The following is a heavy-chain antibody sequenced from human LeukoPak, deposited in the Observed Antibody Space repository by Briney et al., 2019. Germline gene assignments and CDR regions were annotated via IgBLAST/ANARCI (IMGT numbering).Heavy chain of an antibody. V-gene: IGHV3-30*18. CDR1: GFTFSSYG. D-gene: IGHD6-19*01. Sequence: GGSLRLSCAASGFTFSSYGMHWIRQAAGKRLEWVAVISYDGSNRYYADSVKGRFTISRDNSKNTLFLQMSSLRTEDTAVYYCAKASSGWYFDYWGQGTLVTVSS. CDR2: ISYDGSNR. J-gene: IGHJ4*02. CDR3: AKASSGWYFDY.